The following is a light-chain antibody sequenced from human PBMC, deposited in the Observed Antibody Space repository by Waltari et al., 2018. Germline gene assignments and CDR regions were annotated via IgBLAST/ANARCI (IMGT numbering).Light chain of an antibody. J-gene: IGLJ3*02. Sequence: SSELTQDPAVSVALGPTVRITCQGDSPRRDYASGCQQRPGQAPFTVLYGHDNRPSGIPDRFSGSTSGNTASLTITRAQAEDAGVYYCLSRDSSSTRVFGGGTTLTV. CDR3: LSRDSSSTRV. CDR1: SPRRDY. V-gene: IGLV3-19*01. CDR2: GHD.